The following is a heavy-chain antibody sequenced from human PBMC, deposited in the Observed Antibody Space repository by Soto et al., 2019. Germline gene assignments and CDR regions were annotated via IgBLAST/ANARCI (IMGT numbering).Heavy chain of an antibody. CDR3: ARDLDTAMVLYYFDY. CDR2: IWYDGSNK. D-gene: IGHD5-18*01. CDR1: GFTFNSYG. Sequence: QVQLVESGGGVVQPGRSLRLSCAASGFTFNSYGMHWVRQAPGKGPEWVAVIWYDGSNKYYADSVKGRFTISRDNSKNTLYLQMNSLRAEDTAVYYCARDLDTAMVLYYFDYWGQGTLVTVSS. J-gene: IGHJ4*02. V-gene: IGHV3-33*01.